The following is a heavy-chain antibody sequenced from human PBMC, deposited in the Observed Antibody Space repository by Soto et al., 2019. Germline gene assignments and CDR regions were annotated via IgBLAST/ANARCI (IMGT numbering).Heavy chain of an antibody. Sequence: GGSLRLSCTASGFTFSNYHMNWVRQAPGRGPQWISYISMTTSTIYYEDSVKGRFTISRDNTKNPLYLQMNSLRAEDTAVYYCAKGSGSSRPYYFDYWGQGTPVTVSS. J-gene: IGHJ4*02. V-gene: IGHV3-48*01. CDR1: GFTFSNYH. CDR3: AKGSGSSRPYYFDY. CDR2: ISMTTSTI. D-gene: IGHD6-13*01.